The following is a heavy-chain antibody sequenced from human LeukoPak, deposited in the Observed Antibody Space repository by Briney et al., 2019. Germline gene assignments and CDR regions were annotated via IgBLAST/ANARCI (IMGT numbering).Heavy chain of an antibody. CDR1: GGSISSSSYF. D-gene: IGHD3-3*02. J-gene: IGHJ3*02. Sequence: PSETLSLTCTVSGGSISSSSYFWGWIRRPPGKGLEWIGSMYYSGSTYCNPSLKSRVTISVDTSKNQFSLKLSSVTAADTAVYYCARGGPFHFWSGYYTGSDRKNNKHAFDIWGQGTMVTVSS. CDR2: MYYSGST. V-gene: IGHV4-39*01. CDR3: ARGGPFHFWSGYYTGSDRKNNKHAFDI.